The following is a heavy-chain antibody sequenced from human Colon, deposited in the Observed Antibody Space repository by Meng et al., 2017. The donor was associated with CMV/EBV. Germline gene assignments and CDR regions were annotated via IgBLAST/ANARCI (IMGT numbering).Heavy chain of an antibody. CDR2: LNPNSGGT. D-gene: IGHD3-10*01. CDR3: ARGHYGSGNPLGY. V-gene: IGHV1-2*02. J-gene: IGHJ4*02. Sequence: APVKVSCKASGYTFTDYYMHWVRQAPGQGLEWMGWLNPNSGGTNYAQKFQGRVTMTRDTSITTAYMQLSRLKSDDTAIYYCARGHYGSGNPLGYWGQGTLVTVSS. CDR1: GYTFTDYY.